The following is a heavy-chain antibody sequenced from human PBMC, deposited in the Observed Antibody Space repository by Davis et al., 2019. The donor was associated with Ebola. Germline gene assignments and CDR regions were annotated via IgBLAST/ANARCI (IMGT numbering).Heavy chain of an antibody. CDR1: GFTFSSYV. D-gene: IGHD1-1*01. CDR3: VKKGRLVPGNSWFDA. V-gene: IGHV3-23*01. Sequence: GESLKISCATSGFTFSSYVITWVRQAPGKGPEWVAGITGSSDLTTYADSVRGRFTISRDNSKNTLYLQMNSLRVEYTAVYHCVKKGRLVPGNSWFDAWGQGTLVTVSS. J-gene: IGHJ5*02. CDR2: ITGSSDLT.